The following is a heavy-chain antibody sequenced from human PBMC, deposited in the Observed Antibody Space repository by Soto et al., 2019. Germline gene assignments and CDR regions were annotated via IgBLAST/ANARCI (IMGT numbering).Heavy chain of an antibody. Sequence: QVQLEQSGAEVKKPESSVRVSCKASGGTFRSDAFTWVRQAPGQGLEWVGGIIPIFGKATYAQKFQDRVKFTADESTNTTYLELSSLRSEDTATYYCARGVTGETYDTWGPGTLVTVSA. CDR3: ARGVTGETYDT. D-gene: IGHD2-21*01. CDR1: GGTFRSDA. V-gene: IGHV1-69*01. J-gene: IGHJ5*02. CDR2: IIPIFGKA.